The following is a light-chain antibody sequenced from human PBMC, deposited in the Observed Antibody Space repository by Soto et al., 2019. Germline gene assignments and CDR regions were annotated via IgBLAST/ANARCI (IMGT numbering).Light chain of an antibody. CDR3: QQYGSSPRT. CDR2: GAS. J-gene: IGKJ4*01. CDR1: QSVKSSY. Sequence: EIVLTQSPGTLSLSPGERATLSCRASQSVKSSYLAWYQQKPGQPPRLLIYGASTRATGIPDRFIGSGSATDFTLTITRMEPEDFAVFYCQQYGSSPRTFGGGSKVEIK. V-gene: IGKV3-20*01.